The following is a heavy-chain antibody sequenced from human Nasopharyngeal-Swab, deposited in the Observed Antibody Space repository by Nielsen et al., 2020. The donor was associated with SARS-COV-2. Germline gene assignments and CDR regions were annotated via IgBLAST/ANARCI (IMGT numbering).Heavy chain of an antibody. D-gene: IGHD3-22*01. V-gene: IGHV3-11*06. CDR2: ISSSSSYT. CDR3: ARDSVIVYYYSSDKLTGYYYYYYMDV. CDR1: GFTFSDYY. Sequence: GESLKISCAASGFTFSDYYMSWIRQAPGKGLEWVSYISSSSSYTNYADSVKGRFTISRDNAKNSLYLQMNSLRAEDTAVYYCARDSVIVYYYSSDKLTGYYYYYYMDVWGKGTTVTVSS. J-gene: IGHJ6*03.